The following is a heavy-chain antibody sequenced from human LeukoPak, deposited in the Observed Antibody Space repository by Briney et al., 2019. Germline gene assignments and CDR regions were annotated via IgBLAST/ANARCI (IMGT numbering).Heavy chain of an antibody. V-gene: IGHV1-69*05. Sequence: SVKVSCKASGGTFSSYAISWVRQAPGQGLEWMGGITPIFGTANYAQKFQGRVTITTDESTSTAYMELSSLRSEDTAVYYCARNGYCSGGSCYAPPYYYMDVWGKGTTVTVSS. J-gene: IGHJ6*03. CDR2: ITPIFGTA. CDR3: ARNGYCSGGSCYAPPYYYMDV. D-gene: IGHD2-15*01. CDR1: GGTFSSYA.